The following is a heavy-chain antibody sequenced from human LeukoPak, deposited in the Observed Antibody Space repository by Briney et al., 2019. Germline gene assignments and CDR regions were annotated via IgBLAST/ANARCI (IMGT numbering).Heavy chain of an antibody. CDR1: GYSFTSYW. CDR2: IYPGDSNT. J-gene: IGHJ5*02. V-gene: IGHV5-51*01. Sequence: GESLKISCQVSGYSFTSYWIAWVRQMPGKGLEWMGIIYPGDSNTRYSPSFQGQVTISADKSISTAYLQWSSLKASDTAMYYCAREAHCSGGSCYPWFDPWGQGTLVTVSS. CDR3: AREAHCSGGSCYPWFDP. D-gene: IGHD2-15*01.